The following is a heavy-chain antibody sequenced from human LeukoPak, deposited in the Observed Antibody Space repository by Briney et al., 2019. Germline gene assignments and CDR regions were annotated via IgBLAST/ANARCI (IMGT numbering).Heavy chain of an antibody. Sequence: PGGPLRLSCAASGFTFSNYWMHWVRQAPGKGLVWVSRINSDGSNTSYADSVKGRFTISRDIAKNTLYLQMNSLRAEDTAVYYCSTMGPTTYWGQGTLVSVSS. V-gene: IGHV3-74*01. CDR2: INSDGSNT. CDR3: STMGPTTY. CDR1: GFTFSNYW. D-gene: IGHD1-26*01. J-gene: IGHJ4*02.